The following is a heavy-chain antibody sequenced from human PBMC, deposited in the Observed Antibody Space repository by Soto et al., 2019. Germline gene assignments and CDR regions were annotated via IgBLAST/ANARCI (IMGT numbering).Heavy chain of an antibody. CDR3: ARECSGGSCEGMDV. CDR1: GGSISSGGYY. J-gene: IGHJ6*02. D-gene: IGHD2-15*01. Sequence: SETLSLTCTVSGGSISSGGYYWSWIRQHPGKGLEWIGYIYYSGSTYYNPSLKSRVTISVDTSKNQFSLKLSSVTAADTAVYYCARECSGGSCEGMDVWGQGTTVTVSS. CDR2: IYYSGST. V-gene: IGHV4-31*03.